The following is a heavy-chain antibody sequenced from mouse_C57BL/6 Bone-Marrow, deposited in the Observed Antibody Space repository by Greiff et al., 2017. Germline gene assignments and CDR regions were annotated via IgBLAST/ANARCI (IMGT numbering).Heavy chain of an antibody. CDR1: GYTFTSYW. CDR3: ASYYGSSPTWFAY. D-gene: IGHD1-1*01. V-gene: IGHV1-7*01. Sequence: QVQLQQSGAELAKPGASVKLSCKASGYTFTSYWIHWVKQRPGQGLEWIGYINPSSGYTKYNQKFKDKATLTADKSSSTAYMQLSSLTYEDSAVYYCASYYGSSPTWFAYWGQGTLVTVSA. CDR2: INPSSGYT. J-gene: IGHJ3*01.